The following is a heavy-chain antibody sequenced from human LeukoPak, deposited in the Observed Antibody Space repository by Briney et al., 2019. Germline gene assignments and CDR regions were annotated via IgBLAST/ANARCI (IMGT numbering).Heavy chain of an antibody. Sequence: GGSLRLSCAASGFTFSSYDMHWARQATGKGLEWVSGIGTAGDTYYPGSVKGRFTISRENAKNSLYLQMNSLRAGDTAVYYCARADKFFGELLEWGQGTLVTVSS. V-gene: IGHV3-13*04. D-gene: IGHD3-10*01. CDR1: GFTFSSYD. J-gene: IGHJ4*02. CDR2: IGTAGDT. CDR3: ARADKFFGELLE.